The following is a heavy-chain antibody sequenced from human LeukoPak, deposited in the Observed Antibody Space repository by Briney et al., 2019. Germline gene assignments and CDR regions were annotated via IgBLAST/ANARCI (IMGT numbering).Heavy chain of an antibody. D-gene: IGHD4-17*01. V-gene: IGHV1-69*04. Sequence: GSSVKVSCKASGGTFSSYAISWVRQAPGQGLEWMGRIIPVLDIANYTQNFQGRVTITADKSTTTAYMELSSLRSEDTAVYYCASGAVTSYYFYVMDVWGHGTTVTVSS. CDR3: ASGAVTSYYFYVMDV. CDR1: GGTFSSYA. J-gene: IGHJ6*02. CDR2: IIPVLDIA.